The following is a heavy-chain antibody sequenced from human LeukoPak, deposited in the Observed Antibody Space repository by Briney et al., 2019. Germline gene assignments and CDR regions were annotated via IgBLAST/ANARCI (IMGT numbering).Heavy chain of an antibody. CDR3: ARDISARRLDV. CDR1: GFTFGDHA. V-gene: IGHV3-33*08. D-gene: IGHD3-16*01. J-gene: IGHJ6*04. CDR2: IWYDGSNQ. Sequence: GGSLRLSCTASGFTFGDHAMSWVRQAPGKGLEWVAVIWYDGSNQYYADSVKGRYTISRDNSKNMLYLQMNSLRAEDTAVYYCARDISARRLDVWGKGTTVTVSS.